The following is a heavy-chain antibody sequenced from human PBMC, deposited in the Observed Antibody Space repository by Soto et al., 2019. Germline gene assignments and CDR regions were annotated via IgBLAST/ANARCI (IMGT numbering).Heavy chain of an antibody. D-gene: IGHD3-3*01. Sequence: PGGSLRLSCAASGFTFSSYSMSWVRQTPGKGLEWVSAISGSGGSTYYADSVKGRFIISRDNSKNTLYLQMSSLRAEDTAVYYCAKAPSDFWSGYSGDAFDIWGQGTMVTVSS. CDR2: ISGSGGST. J-gene: IGHJ3*02. V-gene: IGHV3-23*01. CDR1: GFTFSSYS. CDR3: AKAPSDFWSGYSGDAFDI.